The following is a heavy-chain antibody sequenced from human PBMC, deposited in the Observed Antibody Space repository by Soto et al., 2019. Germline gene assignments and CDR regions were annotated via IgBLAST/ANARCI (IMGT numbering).Heavy chain of an antibody. CDR3: ARDDTVTTLYGMDV. D-gene: IGHD4-17*01. Sequence: PSETLSLTCTVSGGSISSYYWSWIRQPPGKGLEWIGYIYYSGSTNYNPSLKSRVTMSVDTSKNQFSLKLSSVTAADTAVYYCARDDTVTTLYGMDVWGQGTTVTVSS. J-gene: IGHJ6*02. CDR2: IYYSGST. V-gene: IGHV4-59*01. CDR1: GGSISSYY.